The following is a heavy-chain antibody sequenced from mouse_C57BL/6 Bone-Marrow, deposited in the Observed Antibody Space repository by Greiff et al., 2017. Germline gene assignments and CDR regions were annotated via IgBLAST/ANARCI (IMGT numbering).Heavy chain of an antibody. CDR3: ARPNFYGSSYWWYFDV. V-gene: IGHV1-58*01. CDR2: IYIGNGYT. CDR1: GYTFTSYG. J-gene: IGHJ1*03. D-gene: IGHD1-1*01. Sequence: EVQLQESGAELVRPGSSVKMSCKTSGYTFTSYGINWVKQRPGQGLEWIGYIYIGNGYTEYNEKFKGKDTLTSDTSSSTAYMQLSSLTSEDSAIYFCARPNFYGSSYWWYFDVWGTGTTVTVSS.